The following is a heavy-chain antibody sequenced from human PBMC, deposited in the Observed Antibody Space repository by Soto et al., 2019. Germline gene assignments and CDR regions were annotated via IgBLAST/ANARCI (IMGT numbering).Heavy chain of an antibody. CDR1: DYSFNSYG. Sequence: QVQLVQSGDELKKPGASVKVSCKASDYSFNSYGITWVRKAPGQGLEWMGWLSGDNGDIKYAQKFQGRVTMTTDMSTSTVYMELRSLSSDDTAVYFCADSRGFGFDFWGQGTLVTVSS. CDR3: ADSRGFGFDF. V-gene: IGHV1-18*01. CDR2: LSGDNGDI. J-gene: IGHJ4*02. D-gene: IGHD3-22*01.